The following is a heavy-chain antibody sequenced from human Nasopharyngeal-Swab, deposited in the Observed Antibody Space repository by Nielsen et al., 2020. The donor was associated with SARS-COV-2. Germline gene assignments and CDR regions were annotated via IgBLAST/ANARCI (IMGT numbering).Heavy chain of an antibody. J-gene: IGHJ4*02. CDR2: IKTSGDTI. CDR3: ARTPQLWSLYFDY. V-gene: IGHV3-11*01. D-gene: IGHD5-18*01. Sequence: WMRQSPGKGLEWVSYIKTSGDTISYADSVKGRFTISRDNAKNSLYLQMDSLRAEDTAMYYCARTPQLWSLYFDYWGQGTLVTVSS.